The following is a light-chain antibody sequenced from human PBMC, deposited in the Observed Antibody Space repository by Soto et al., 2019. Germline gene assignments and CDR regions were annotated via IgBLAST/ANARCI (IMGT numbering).Light chain of an antibody. CDR1: SRYVGGYYY. Sequence: QSALTKPASVSGSPGQSITISCTGTSRYVGGYYYVSWYQHHPGKAPKLMIYQVSNRPSGVSNRFSGSKSGNTASLTISGLQAADEADYYCSSYTSSNTFYVFGTGTKVTVL. CDR3: SSYTSSNTFYV. CDR2: QVS. J-gene: IGLJ1*01. V-gene: IGLV2-14*01.